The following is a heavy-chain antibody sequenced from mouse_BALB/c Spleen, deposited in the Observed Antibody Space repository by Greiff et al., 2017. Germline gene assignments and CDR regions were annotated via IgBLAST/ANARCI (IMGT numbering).Heavy chain of an antibody. CDR1: GFSLTGYG. D-gene: IGHD1-1*01. Sequence: QVQLQQSGPGLVAPSQSLSITCTVSGFSLTGYGVNWVRQPPGKGLEWLGMIWGDGSTDYNSALKSRLSISKDNSKSQVFLKMNSLQTDDTARYYCARGPYGSSYGWFATGAKGLWSLSLQ. CDR2: IWGDGST. V-gene: IGHV2-6-7*01. J-gene: IGHJ3*01. CDR3: ARGPYGSSYGWFAT.